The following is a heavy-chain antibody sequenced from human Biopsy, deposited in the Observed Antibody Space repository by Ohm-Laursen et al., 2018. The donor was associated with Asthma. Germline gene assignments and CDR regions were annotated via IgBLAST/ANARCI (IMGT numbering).Heavy chain of an antibody. D-gene: IGHD1-26*01. J-gene: IGHJ4*02. Sequence: SLTLSCSASGFTFSNYGMHWVRQPPGQGQDWVAVISFDGSNKNYTDSVMGRFTISRDNSRNTLHLQMNSLRAEDTAVYYCAKDVFPGWELRRGPDYWGQGTLVTVSS. CDR1: GFTFSNYG. CDR2: ISFDGSNK. V-gene: IGHV3-30*18. CDR3: AKDVFPGWELRRGPDY.